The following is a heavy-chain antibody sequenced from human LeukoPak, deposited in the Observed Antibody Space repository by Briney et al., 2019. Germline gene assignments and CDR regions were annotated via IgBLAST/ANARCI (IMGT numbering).Heavy chain of an antibody. Sequence: GESLKISCRGSGYRFTNYWIGWVRQMPGKGLEWMGIIYPGNSDTRYSPSFQGQVTISADKSISTAYLQWSSLKASDTAMYYCTRRDGLGAFDIWGQGTMVTVSS. V-gene: IGHV5-51*01. CDR2: IYPGNSDT. J-gene: IGHJ3*02. CDR3: TRRDGLGAFDI. CDR1: GYRFTNYW. D-gene: IGHD5-24*01.